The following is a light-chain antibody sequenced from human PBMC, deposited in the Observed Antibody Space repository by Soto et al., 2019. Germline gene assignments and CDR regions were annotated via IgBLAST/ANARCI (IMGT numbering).Light chain of an antibody. CDR1: NSDVGSYNF. Sequence: QSALTQPASVCGSPGQSITISCTGTNSDVGSYNFVSWYQQHPGKVPKLIIYEVTKRPSGLSNRFSGSKSGNTASLTISGLQAEDEADYYCCSFAGRGATGLFGGGTQLTVL. V-gene: IGLV2-23*02. CDR3: CSFAGRGATGL. J-gene: IGLJ3*02. CDR2: EVT.